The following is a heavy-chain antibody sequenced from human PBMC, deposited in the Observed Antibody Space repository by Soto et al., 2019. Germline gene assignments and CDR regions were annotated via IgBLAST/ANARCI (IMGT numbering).Heavy chain of an antibody. V-gene: IGHV3-30*18. D-gene: IGHD3-3*01. J-gene: IGHJ4*02. CDR1: GFSFSTYG. Sequence: QVQLVESGGGVVQPGRSLRLSCAASGFSFSTYGMHWVRQAPGKGLEWVAIISYDGSRKHYVDSIRGRFTISRDNSGNTVYLQMNSLSAEDTAVYFCAKDLHPCRDNYHYGADYWGQGILVTVSS. CDR3: AKDLHPCRDNYHYGADY. CDR2: ISYDGSRK.